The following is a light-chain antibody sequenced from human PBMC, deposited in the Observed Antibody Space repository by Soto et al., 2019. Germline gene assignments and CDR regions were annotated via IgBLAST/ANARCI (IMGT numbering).Light chain of an antibody. J-gene: IGKJ4*01. CDR3: QQSYSSLVT. CDR2: TSS. CDR1: QTIATY. V-gene: IGKV1-39*01. Sequence: IEMTQSPASLSASVGDRVTITCRASQTIATYLNWFQHKSARAPKLLLYTSSSVNSGVSSRFRGSGSGTDFTLTINDVQPEDSATYYCQQSYSSLVTFGAGTKVEIK.